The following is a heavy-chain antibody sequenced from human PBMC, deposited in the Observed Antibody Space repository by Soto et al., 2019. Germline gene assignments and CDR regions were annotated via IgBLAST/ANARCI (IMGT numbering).Heavy chain of an antibody. CDR2: IISIFGTA. J-gene: IGHJ6*02. Sequence: QVQLVQSGVEVKKPGSSVKVSCKASGGTFSSYAISWVRQAPGQGLEWMGGIISIFGTANYAQKFQSRVTITADEPTSTAYMELSSLRSEDTAVYYCARHVTAAGYYYGMDVWGQGTTVTGSS. D-gene: IGHD2-2*01. CDR1: GGTFSSYA. CDR3: ARHVTAAGYYYGMDV. V-gene: IGHV1-69*12.